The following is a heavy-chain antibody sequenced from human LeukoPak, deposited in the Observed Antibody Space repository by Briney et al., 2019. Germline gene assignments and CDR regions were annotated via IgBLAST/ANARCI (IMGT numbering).Heavy chain of an antibody. V-gene: IGHV1-69*13. Sequence: GASVKVSCKASGGTFSSYAISWVRQAPGQGLEWVGGIIPIFGTANYAQKFQGRVTITADESTSTAYTELSSLRSEDTAVYYCAGSWYSDSNDAFDIWGQGTMVTVSS. CDR3: AGSWYSDSNDAFDI. CDR2: IIPIFGTA. CDR1: GGTFSSYA. J-gene: IGHJ3*02. D-gene: IGHD6-13*01.